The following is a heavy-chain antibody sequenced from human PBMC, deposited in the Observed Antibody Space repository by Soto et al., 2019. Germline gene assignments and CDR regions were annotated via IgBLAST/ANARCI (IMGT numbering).Heavy chain of an antibody. J-gene: IGHJ3*02. V-gene: IGHV3-23*01. CDR3: AKDRTDYGVPDAFDI. D-gene: IGHD4-17*01. CDR1: GFTFSSYA. Sequence: GGSLRLSCAASGFTFSSYAMSWVRQAPGKGLEWVSAISGSGGSTYYADSVKGRFTISRDNSKNTLYLQMNSLRAEDTTVYYCAKDRTDYGVPDAFDIWGQGTMVTVSS. CDR2: ISGSGGST.